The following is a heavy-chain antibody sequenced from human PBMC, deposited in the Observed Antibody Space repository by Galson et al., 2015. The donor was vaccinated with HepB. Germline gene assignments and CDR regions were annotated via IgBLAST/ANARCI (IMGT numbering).Heavy chain of an antibody. D-gene: IGHD4-17*01. CDR3: AREYGDYEDDAFDI. V-gene: IGHV4-59*01. CDR1: GGSISDYY. Sequence: LSLTCTVSGGSISDYYWSWIRQPPGQGLEWIGYVYFTGSTSYNPSLKSRVTMSVDTSNNQFSLNLNSVTAADSAVYYCAREYGDYEDDAFDIWGQGTVVTVSS. CDR2: VYFTGST. J-gene: IGHJ3*02.